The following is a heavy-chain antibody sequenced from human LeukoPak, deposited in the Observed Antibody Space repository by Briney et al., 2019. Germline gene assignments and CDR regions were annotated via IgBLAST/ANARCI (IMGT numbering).Heavy chain of an antibody. V-gene: IGHV1-24*01. D-gene: IGHD2-21*02. Sequence: ASVKVSCKVSGYTLTELSMHWVRQAPGKGLEWMGGFDPEDGETIYAQKFQGRVTMTEDTSTDTAYMELSSLRSEDTAVYYCVKGDLLLKTSYFDYWGQGTLVTVSS. CDR1: GYTLTELS. CDR2: FDPEDGET. CDR3: VKGDLLLKTSYFDY. J-gene: IGHJ4*02.